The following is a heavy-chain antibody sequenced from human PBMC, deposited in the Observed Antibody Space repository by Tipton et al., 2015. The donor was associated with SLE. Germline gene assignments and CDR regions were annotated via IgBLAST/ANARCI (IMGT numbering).Heavy chain of an antibody. CDR3: ARDGLGWGYYYYMDV. CDR2: IYYSGST. V-gene: IGHV4-59*01. CDR1: GGSISSYY. J-gene: IGHJ6*03. Sequence: TLSLTCTVSGGSISSYYWSWIRQPPGKGLKWIGYIYYSGSTNYNPSLKSRVTISVDTSKNQFSLKLSSVTAADTAVYYCARDGLGWGYYYYMDVWGKGTTVTVSS. D-gene: IGHD5/OR15-5a*01.